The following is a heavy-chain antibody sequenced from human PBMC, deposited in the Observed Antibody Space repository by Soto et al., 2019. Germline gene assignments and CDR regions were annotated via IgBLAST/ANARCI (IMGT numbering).Heavy chain of an antibody. J-gene: IGHJ6*02. D-gene: IGHD6-6*01. Sequence: LRLSCAASGFTFSSFGMHWVRQAPGKGLEWVAVISYDVSNKYYADSVKGRFTISRDNSKNTLYLQMNSLRAEDTAVYYCAKVHSSSSPHYYGMDVWGQGTTVTVSS. CDR2: ISYDVSNK. CDR1: GFTFSSFG. V-gene: IGHV3-30*18. CDR3: AKVHSSSSPHYYGMDV.